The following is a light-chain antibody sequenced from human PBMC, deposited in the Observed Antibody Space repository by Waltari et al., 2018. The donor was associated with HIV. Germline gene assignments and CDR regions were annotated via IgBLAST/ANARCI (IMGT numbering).Light chain of an antibody. Sequence: IVMTQSPESLSVSLGETAVINCKSSQSVLYSSDNNNYLAWYQQRPGQSPKLLLYWAFMRDSGVPARFSGTGSGTNFTLTISDLQSEDVSVYYCPQCYSTPTFGQGTKVEV. V-gene: IGKV4-1*01. CDR3: PQCYSTPT. J-gene: IGKJ1*01. CDR1: QSVLYSSDNNNY. CDR2: WAF.